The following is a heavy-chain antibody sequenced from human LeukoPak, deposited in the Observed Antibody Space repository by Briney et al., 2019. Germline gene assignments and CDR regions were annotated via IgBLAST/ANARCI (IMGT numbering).Heavy chain of an antibody. CDR2: IIPIFGTA. J-gene: IGHJ6*03. V-gene: IGHV1-69*01. Sequence: SVKVSCKASGGTFRSYAISWVRQAPGQGLEWMGGIIPIFGTANYAQKFQGRVTITADESTSTAYMELSSLRSEDTAVYYCARVFTRNYYYYYMDVWGKGTTVTVSS. CDR1: GGTFRSYA. CDR3: ARVFTRNYYYYYMDV.